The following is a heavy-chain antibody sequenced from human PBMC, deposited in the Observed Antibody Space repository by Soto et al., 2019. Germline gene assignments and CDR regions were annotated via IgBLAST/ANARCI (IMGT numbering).Heavy chain of an antibody. Sequence: ASVKVSCKASGYTFTSYGISWVRQAPGQGLEWMGWISAYNGNTNYAQKLQGRVTMTTDTSTSTAYMELRSLRSDDTAVYYCARAVNDFWSGYFYFDDWGQGTLVTVSS. J-gene: IGHJ4*02. V-gene: IGHV1-18*01. D-gene: IGHD3-3*01. CDR3: ARAVNDFWSGYFYFDD. CDR2: ISAYNGNT. CDR1: GYTFTSYG.